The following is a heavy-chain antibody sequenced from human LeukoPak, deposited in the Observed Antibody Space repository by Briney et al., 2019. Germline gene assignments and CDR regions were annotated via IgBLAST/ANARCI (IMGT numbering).Heavy chain of an antibody. Sequence: PGGSLRLSCAASGLTFSTYAISWVRQAPGRGLEWVSAISGGGAYTYYADSVKGRFTISGDYSKNTLYLQMNGLRAEDTAVYYCASSTSSSAHSNWGQGTLVTVSS. D-gene: IGHD6-6*01. J-gene: IGHJ4*02. CDR1: GLTFSTYA. CDR3: ASSTSSSAHSN. CDR2: ISGGGAYT. V-gene: IGHV3-23*01.